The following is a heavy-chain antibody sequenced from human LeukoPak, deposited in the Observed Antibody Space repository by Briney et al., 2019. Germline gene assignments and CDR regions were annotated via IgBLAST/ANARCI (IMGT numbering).Heavy chain of an antibody. J-gene: IGHJ6*03. Sequence: SETLSLTCAVYGGSFSGYYWSWLRHPPGKGLEWIGEINHSGSTNYNPSLKSRVTISVDTSKNQLSLKLSSVTAADTAVYYCARGLRDIVVGPAAIPGYYSYYMDVWGKGTTVTVSS. V-gene: IGHV4-34*01. CDR2: INHSGST. CDR1: GGSFSGYY. CDR3: ARGLRDIVVGPAAIPGYYSYYMDV. D-gene: IGHD2-2*02.